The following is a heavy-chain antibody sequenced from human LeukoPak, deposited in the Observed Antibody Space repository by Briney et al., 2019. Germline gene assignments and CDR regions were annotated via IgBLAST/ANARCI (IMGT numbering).Heavy chain of an antibody. V-gene: IGHV3-23*01. CDR3: AKVDNWKYGHHDF. CDR2: ISGSDGTT. J-gene: IGHJ4*02. CDR1: GFIFSSYE. Sequence: PGGSLRLSCAASGFIFSSYEMNWVRQAPGKGLEWVSSISGSDGTTYYADSVKGRFTISRDNSKYTLSLQMNSLRAEDTAVYYCAKVDNWKYGHHDFWGQGTLVTVSS. D-gene: IGHD1-1*01.